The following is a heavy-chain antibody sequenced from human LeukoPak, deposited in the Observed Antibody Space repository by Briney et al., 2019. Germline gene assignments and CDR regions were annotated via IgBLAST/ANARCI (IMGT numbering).Heavy chain of an antibody. Sequence: PSETLSLTCAVYVGSFCGYYWCWIRQPPGKGLEWMGEINHSGSTYYNPSLKSRVTISVDTSKNQFSLKLSSVTAADTAVYYCARGLYCSSTSCYGYYFDYWGQGTLVTVSS. CDR2: INHSGST. CDR3: ARGLYCSSTSCYGYYFDY. J-gene: IGHJ4*02. D-gene: IGHD2-2*01. CDR1: VGSFCGYY. V-gene: IGHV4-34*01.